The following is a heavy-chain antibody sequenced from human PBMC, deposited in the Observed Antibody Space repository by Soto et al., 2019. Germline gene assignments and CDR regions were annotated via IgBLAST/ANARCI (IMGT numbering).Heavy chain of an antibody. D-gene: IGHD6-6*01. CDR2: INHSGST. V-gene: IGHV4-34*01. CDR3: ARTSRFDY. J-gene: IGHJ4*02. Sequence: SGTLSPPLAFFGASLRGFFWSWIRQPPGKGLEWIGEINHSGSTNYNPSLKSRVTISVDTSKNQFSLKLSSVTAADTAVYYCARTSRFDYWGQGTLVTVSS. CDR1: GASLRGFF.